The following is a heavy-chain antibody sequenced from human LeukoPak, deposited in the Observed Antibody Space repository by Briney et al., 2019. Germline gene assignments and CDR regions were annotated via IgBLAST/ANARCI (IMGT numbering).Heavy chain of an antibody. V-gene: IGHV3-21*01. CDR1: GFTFSTYF. J-gene: IGHJ4*02. D-gene: IGHD3-10*01. Sequence: PGGSLRLSCAASGFTFSTYFTNWVRQAPGKGLEWVSSISSSSYMYYADSVKGRFTISRDNPKNSLYLQMNSLRAEDTAVYYCARTSGDYWGQGTLVTVSS. CDR2: ISSSSYM. CDR3: ARTSGDY.